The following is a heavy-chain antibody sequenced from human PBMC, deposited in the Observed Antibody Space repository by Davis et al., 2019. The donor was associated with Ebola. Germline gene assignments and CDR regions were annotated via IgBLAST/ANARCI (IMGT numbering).Heavy chain of an antibody. CDR2: IYYSGST. CDR3: ARGDDCGGDCPLDY. CDR1: GGSISSGGYY. Sequence: PSETLSLTCTVSGGSISSGGYYWSWIRQHPGKGLEWIGYIYYSGSTYYNPSLKSRVTISVDTSKNQFSLKLSSVTAADTAVYYCARGDDCGGDCPLDYWGQGTLVTVSS. D-gene: IGHD2-21*01. V-gene: IGHV4-31*03. J-gene: IGHJ4*02.